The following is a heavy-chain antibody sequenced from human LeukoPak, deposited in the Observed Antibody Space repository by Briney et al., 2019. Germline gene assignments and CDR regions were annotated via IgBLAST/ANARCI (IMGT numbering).Heavy chain of an antibody. CDR1: GFTFSSYA. V-gene: IGHV3-23*01. J-gene: IGHJ4*02. CDR2: ISISGGNT. CDR3: AKDGESRYYYDSGSYFFDY. Sequence: PGGSVRLSCAASGFTFSSYAMSWVRQAPGKGLEWVSGISISGGNTYYADSVNGRFTISRDNYKNALYLQMNSLRGEDTAVYYCAKDGESRYYYDSGSYFFDYWGQGTLVTVSS. D-gene: IGHD3-10*01.